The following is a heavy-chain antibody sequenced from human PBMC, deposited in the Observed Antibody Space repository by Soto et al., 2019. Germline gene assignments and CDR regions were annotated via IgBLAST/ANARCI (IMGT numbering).Heavy chain of an antibody. D-gene: IGHD1-1*01. CDR3: ARVKRRYGTDSSWFDP. J-gene: IGHJ5*02. CDR1: GVSVNSGANY. Sequence: SETLSLTRIFSGVSVNSGANYWSWIRQSPGTGLEWIGYISSSGTTTYSPSLRSRIIISSDTSRNLFSLRLTSVTAADTAIYYCARVKRRYGTDSSWFDPWGQGTLVT. CDR2: ISSSGTT. V-gene: IGHV4-61*08.